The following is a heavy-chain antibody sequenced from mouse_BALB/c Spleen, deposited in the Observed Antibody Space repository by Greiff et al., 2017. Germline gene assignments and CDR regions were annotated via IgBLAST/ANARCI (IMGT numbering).Heavy chain of an antibody. CDR3: ARNYGNCFDY. V-gene: IGHV1-4*01. Sequence: QVQLQQSGAELARPGASVKLSCKASGYTFTSYWMQWVKQRPGQGLEWIGYINPSTGYTEYNQKFKDKATLTADKSSSTAYMQLSSLTSEDSAVYYCARNYGNCFDYWGQGTTLTVSS. CDR1: GYTFTSYW. J-gene: IGHJ2*01. D-gene: IGHD2-1*01. CDR2: INPSTGYT.